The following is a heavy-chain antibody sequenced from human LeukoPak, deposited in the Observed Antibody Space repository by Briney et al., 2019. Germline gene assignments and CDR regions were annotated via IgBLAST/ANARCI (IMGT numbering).Heavy chain of an antibody. J-gene: IGHJ5*02. D-gene: IGHD3-3*01. CDR1: GGSISSYY. CDR2: IYYSGST. V-gene: IGHV4-59*12. Sequence: SETLSLTCTVSGGSISSYYWSWIRQPPGKGLEWIGYIYYSGSTNYNPSLKSRVTISVDTSKNQFSLKLSSVTAADTAVYYCARRRLGAKLRFLEWSYNWFDPWGQGTLVTVSS. CDR3: ARRRLGAKLRFLEWSYNWFDP.